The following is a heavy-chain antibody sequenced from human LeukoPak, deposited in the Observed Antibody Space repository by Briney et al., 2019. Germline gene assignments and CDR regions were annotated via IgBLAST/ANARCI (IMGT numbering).Heavy chain of an antibody. CDR1: GFTFSSYA. Sequence: GGSLRLSCAASGFTFSSYAMHWVRQAPGKGQEWVAVISYDGSNKYYADSVKGRFTISRDNSKNTLYLQMNSLRAEDTAVYYCARARSGYYLYWGQGTLVTVSS. V-gene: IGHV3-30-3*01. CDR2: ISYDGSNK. CDR3: ARARSGYYLY. D-gene: IGHD3-3*01. J-gene: IGHJ4*02.